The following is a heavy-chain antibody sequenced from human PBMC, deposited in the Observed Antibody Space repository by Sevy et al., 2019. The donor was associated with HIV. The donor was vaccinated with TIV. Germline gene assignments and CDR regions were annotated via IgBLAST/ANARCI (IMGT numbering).Heavy chain of an antibody. CDR2: IYYSGST. CDR3: AREVRGGYCTNGVCYTGTSYFDY. V-gene: IGHV4-61*01. Sequence: ETLSLTCTVSGGSVSSGSYYWSWIRQPPGKGLEWIGYIYYSGSTNYNPSLKSRVTISVDTSKNQFSLKLSSVTAAETAVYYCAREVRGGYCTNGVCYTGTSYFDYWGQGTLVTVSS. D-gene: IGHD2-8*01. J-gene: IGHJ4*02. CDR1: GGSVSSGSYY.